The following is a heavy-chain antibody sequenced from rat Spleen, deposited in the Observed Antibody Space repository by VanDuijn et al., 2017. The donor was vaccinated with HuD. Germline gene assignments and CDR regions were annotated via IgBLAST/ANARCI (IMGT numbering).Heavy chain of an antibody. CDR3: ARANRESYAHFDY. D-gene: IGHD1-12*01. Sequence: QVQLKESGPGLVQPSQTLSLTCTVSGFSLTSYHVRWVRQPPGKGLEWMGVIWTVGSTAYNSLLKPRLSITRDISESQVFLTMNSLQTEDTATYYCARANRESYAHFDYWGQGVKVTVSS. CDR1: GFSLTSYH. V-gene: IGHV2-43*01. CDR2: IWTVGST. J-gene: IGHJ2*01.